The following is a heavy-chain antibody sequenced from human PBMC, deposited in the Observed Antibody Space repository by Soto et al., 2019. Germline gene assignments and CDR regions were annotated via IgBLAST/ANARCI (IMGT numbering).Heavy chain of an antibody. D-gene: IGHD2-2*01. CDR2: INHSGNT. J-gene: IGHJ6*02. CDR3: ARDIVGVSAAPHYGMDV. CDR1: GGSITGYY. V-gene: IGHV4-34*01. Sequence: QVQLQQWGAGLLQPSETLSLTCGVFGGSITGYYWSWIHQPPGKGLEWIGEINHSGNTNYNPSLKSRVTRSLDTSRDHFSRKLSSVTAADTAVYYCARDIVGVSAAPHYGMDVWGQGTTVTVSS.